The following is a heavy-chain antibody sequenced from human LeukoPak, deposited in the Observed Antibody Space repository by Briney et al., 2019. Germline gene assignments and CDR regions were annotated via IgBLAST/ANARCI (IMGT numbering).Heavy chain of an antibody. CDR3: ARPPGIAAAWFDP. D-gene: IGHD6-13*01. J-gene: IGHJ5*02. Sequence: SETLSLTCTVSGGSISSSSYNWAWIRQPPGKGLEWIGNIDNIGSTYYNPSLQSRVTISVDKSKYQLSLKLNSVTATDTAIYYCARPPGIAAAWFDPWGQGTLVTVSS. CDR1: GGSISSSSYN. V-gene: IGHV4-39*01. CDR2: IDNIGST.